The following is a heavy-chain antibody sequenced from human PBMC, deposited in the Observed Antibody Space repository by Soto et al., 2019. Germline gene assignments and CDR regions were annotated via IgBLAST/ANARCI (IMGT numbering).Heavy chain of an antibody. CDR1: GGSISSYY. D-gene: IGHD2-2*01. CDR2: VYNSGST. Sequence: SETLSLTCNVSGGSISSYYWSWIRQPPGKGLEYIGHVYNSGSTIHSPSLKSRATISVDTSKNQFSLKLTSVTAADMAVYYCAGGSSLCWECFLHGCQGILVTGSS. CDR3: AGGSSLCWECFLH. V-gene: IGHV4-59*01. J-gene: IGHJ1*01.